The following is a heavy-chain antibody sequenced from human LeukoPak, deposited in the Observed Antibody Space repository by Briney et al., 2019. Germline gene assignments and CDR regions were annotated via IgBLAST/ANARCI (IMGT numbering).Heavy chain of an antibody. V-gene: IGHV3-30*18. CDR2: ISYDGSHK. D-gene: IGHD6-13*01. J-gene: IGHJ4*02. CDR3: AKKGQQPDY. CDR1: GFTFSNYG. Sequence: GGSLRLSCAASGFTFSNYGMHWVRQAPGKGLEWLAVISYDGSHKYYADSVKGRFTISRDNSKNTLYLQMNSLRAEDTAVYYCAKKGQQPDYWGQGTLVTVSS.